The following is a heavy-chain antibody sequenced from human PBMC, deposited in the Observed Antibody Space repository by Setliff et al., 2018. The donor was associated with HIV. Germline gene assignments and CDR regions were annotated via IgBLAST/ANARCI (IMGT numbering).Heavy chain of an antibody. CDR1: GGSISSSNYY. J-gene: IGHJ4*02. Sequence: SETLSLTCTVSGGSISSSNYYWGWTRQPPGKGLEWIGSIYYSGSTYYNPSLKSRVTISVDTSKNQFSLNLSSVTAADTAVYYCARYDYGDFDYWGQGTPVTVSS. CDR2: IYYSGST. CDR3: ARYDYGDFDY. V-gene: IGHV4-39*01. D-gene: IGHD4-17*01.